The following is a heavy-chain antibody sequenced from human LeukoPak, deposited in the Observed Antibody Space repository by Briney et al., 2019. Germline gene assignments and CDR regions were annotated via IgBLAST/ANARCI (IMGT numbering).Heavy chain of an antibody. J-gene: IGHJ4*02. D-gene: IGHD2-8*02. CDR1: GFTFSSYA. Sequence: GRSLRLSCAASGFTFSSYAIHWVRQAPGKGLEWLTFISYDGRNKYYADSVKGRFTISRDNSKNTLYLQMSSLRAEDTAVYYCARDLSTKYCIDYWGQGILVTVSS. V-gene: IGHV3-30-3*01. CDR2: ISYDGRNK. CDR3: ARDLSTKYCIDY.